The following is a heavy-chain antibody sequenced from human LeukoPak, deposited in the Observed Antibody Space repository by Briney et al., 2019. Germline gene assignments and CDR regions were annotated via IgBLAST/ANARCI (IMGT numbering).Heavy chain of an antibody. J-gene: IGHJ4*02. Sequence: GRSLRLSCAASGVTFSSYGMHWVRQAPGKGLEWVAIVSFDGNNKNYADSVRGRFTVSRDNSKNTLYLQMNGLGVEDTAVYYCVKEHTKIVTFDYWGQGTLVTVSS. CDR3: VKEHTKIVTFDY. D-gene: IGHD3-22*01. CDR2: VSFDGNNK. CDR1: GVTFSSYG. V-gene: IGHV3-30*18.